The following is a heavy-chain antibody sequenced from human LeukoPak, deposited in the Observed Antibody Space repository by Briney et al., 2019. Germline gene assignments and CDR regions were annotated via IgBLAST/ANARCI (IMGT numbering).Heavy chain of an antibody. CDR2: LYASGST. J-gene: IGHJ4*02. CDR3: ARESISVGDY. V-gene: IGHV4-4*07. Sequence: PSETLSLTCSVSGGSTSGYYWSWLRQPAGKGLEWIERLYASGSTYYNPSLKSRVTMSVDTSKNQVSLKLSSVTAADTAVYYCARESISVGDYWGQGALVTVSS. CDR1: GGSTSGYY. D-gene: IGHD1-26*01.